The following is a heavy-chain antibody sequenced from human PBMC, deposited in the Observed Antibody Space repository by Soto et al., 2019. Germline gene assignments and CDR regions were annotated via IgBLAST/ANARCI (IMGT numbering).Heavy chain of an antibody. CDR3: ARGDRLLTIYDS. V-gene: IGHV4-61*08. CDR1: GDSVNSGDAY. CDR2: FYHTGSS. Sequence: TSETLSLTCSVSGDSVNSGDAYWSWIRQPPGKGLEWLGYFYHTGSSGYNPSLKGRVTISLDPPKNKFSLRLTSVTTADTAVYFCARGDRLLTIYDSCGQGTQVTVSS. D-gene: IGHD3-16*01. J-gene: IGHJ4*02.